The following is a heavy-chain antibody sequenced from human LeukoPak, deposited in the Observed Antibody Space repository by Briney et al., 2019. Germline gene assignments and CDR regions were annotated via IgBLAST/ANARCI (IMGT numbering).Heavy chain of an antibody. CDR1: GYTFTTYS. V-gene: IGHV1-18*01. CDR3: ATATQPRGYFLH. J-gene: IGHJ1*01. Sequence: VASVKVSCKASGYTFTTYSLAWVRQAPGQSLEWMGWISVNNGGTNYAQSFQGRVTLTRDTSTNTAYLELRSLRSDDTAIIYCATATQPRGYFLHWGQGTLVTVSS. CDR2: ISVNNGGT. D-gene: IGHD2-2*01.